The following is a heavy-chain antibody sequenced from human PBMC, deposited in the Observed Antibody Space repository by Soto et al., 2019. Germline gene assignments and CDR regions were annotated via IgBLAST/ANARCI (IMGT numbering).Heavy chain of an antibody. J-gene: IGHJ6*02. CDR2: LYPGDSDT. CDR1: GYNFANYW. CDR3: ARHGTPGSGEPFAKLYYYYGMDV. D-gene: IGHD3-3*02. Sequence: AGESLKISCKGSGYNFANYWIGWVRQMPGKDLEWMGILYPGDSDTRYSPSLQGQVTISGDKSINTAYLQWSSLKASDTAIYYCARHGTPGSGEPFAKLYYYYGMDVWGQGTAVTVSS. V-gene: IGHV5-51*01.